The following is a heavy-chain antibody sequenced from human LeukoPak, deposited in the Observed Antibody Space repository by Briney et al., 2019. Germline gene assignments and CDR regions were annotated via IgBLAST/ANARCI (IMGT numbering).Heavy chain of an antibody. Sequence: GGSLRLSCEASGFTFNTYSMNWARQAPGKGLEWVSSIDSSGGYMFYADSVKGRFIISRDNAKDSLYLQMNSLRAEDTAVYYCARDLVYCSSTSCYRYRAFDIWGQGTMVTVSS. CDR3: ARDLVYCSSTSCYRYRAFDI. V-gene: IGHV3-21*06. CDR2: IDSSGGYM. CDR1: GFTFNTYS. D-gene: IGHD2-2*01. J-gene: IGHJ3*02.